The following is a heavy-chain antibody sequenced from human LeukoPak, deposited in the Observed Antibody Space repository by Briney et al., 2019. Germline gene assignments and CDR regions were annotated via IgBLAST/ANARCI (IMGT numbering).Heavy chain of an antibody. J-gene: IGHJ4*02. V-gene: IGHV4-59*01. D-gene: IGHD3-22*01. CDR2: IYYTGST. CDR3: ARGPYYSDSVTYSFDY. Sequence: SETLSLTCTVSGGSISTFYWSWIRQPPGKGLEWIGYIYYTGSTNYNSSLTSRVTISVDTSKNQFSLKLNSVTAADTAVYYCARGPYYSDSVTYSFDYWGQGALATVSS. CDR1: GGSISTFY.